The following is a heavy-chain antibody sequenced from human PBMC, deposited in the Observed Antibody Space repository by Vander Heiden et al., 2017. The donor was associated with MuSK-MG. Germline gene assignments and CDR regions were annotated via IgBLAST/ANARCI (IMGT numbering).Heavy chain of an antibody. CDR1: GGSISSGDSY. CDR2: IYYSGST. Sequence: QVQLQESGPVLVKPSQTLSLPCTVSGGSISSGDSYWSWIRQPPGKGLEWIGYIYYSGSTYYNPSLKSRVTISVDTSKNQFSLKLSSVTAADTAVYYCARDLGYYYDSSGYYNAFDIWGQGTMVTVSS. V-gene: IGHV4-30-4*08. CDR3: ARDLGYYYDSSGYYNAFDI. D-gene: IGHD3-22*01. J-gene: IGHJ3*02.